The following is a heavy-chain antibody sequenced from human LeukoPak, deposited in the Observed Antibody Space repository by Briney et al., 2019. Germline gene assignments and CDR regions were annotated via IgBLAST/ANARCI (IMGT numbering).Heavy chain of an antibody. CDR3: ASLLRAGVDY. CDR2: IYHSGST. D-gene: IGHD6-13*01. Sequence: SETLSLTCAVSGYSISSGYYWGWIRQPRGKGLEWIGSIYHSGSTYYNPSLKSRVTISVDTSKNQFSLKLSSVTAADTAVYYCASLLRAGVDYWGQGTLVTVSS. V-gene: IGHV4-38-2*01. J-gene: IGHJ4*02. CDR1: GYSISSGYY.